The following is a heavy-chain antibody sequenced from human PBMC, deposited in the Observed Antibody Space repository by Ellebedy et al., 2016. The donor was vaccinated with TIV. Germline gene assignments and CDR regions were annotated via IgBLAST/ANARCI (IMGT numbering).Heavy chain of an antibody. CDR2: FIQSSTM. Sequence: MPGGSLRLSCAVYGGSLRGYYWNWFRQPPGKGLEWIGEFIQSSTMNYSPSLKSRVTISVDKSKNQFSLRLTSVTAAHTAVYFCARGIYGSGRVDYWGQGTVVTVSS. D-gene: IGHD3-10*01. CDR1: GGSLRGYY. V-gene: IGHV4-34*01. CDR3: ARGIYGSGRVDY. J-gene: IGHJ4*02.